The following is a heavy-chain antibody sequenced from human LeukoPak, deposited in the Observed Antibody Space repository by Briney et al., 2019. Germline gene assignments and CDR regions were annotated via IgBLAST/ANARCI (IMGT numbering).Heavy chain of an antibody. D-gene: IGHD4-23*01. V-gene: IGHV3-64*01. J-gene: IGHJ4*02. CDR3: ARATNSYGGNSDF. CDR1: GFTFSDYT. CDR2: ISSYGDNT. Sequence: PGGSLRLSCVASGFTFSDYTMHWVRQAPGKGLESVSAISSYGDNTYYANSVKGRFTISRDNSKNTLYLQMGSLRADDMAVYYCARATNSYGGNSDFWGQGTLVTVSS.